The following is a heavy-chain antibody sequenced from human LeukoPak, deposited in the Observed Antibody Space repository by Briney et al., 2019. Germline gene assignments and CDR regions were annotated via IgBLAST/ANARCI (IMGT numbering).Heavy chain of an antibody. Sequence: PGGSLRLSCAASGFTFSNAWMSWVRQAPGKGLEWVSYISSSGSTIYYADSVKGRFTISRDNAKNSLYLQMNSLRAEDTAVYYCARAETYYYDSSGYYPVFDYWGQGTLVTVSS. J-gene: IGHJ4*02. CDR2: ISSSGSTI. D-gene: IGHD3-22*01. CDR1: GFTFSNAW. V-gene: IGHV3-11*04. CDR3: ARAETYYYDSSGYYPVFDY.